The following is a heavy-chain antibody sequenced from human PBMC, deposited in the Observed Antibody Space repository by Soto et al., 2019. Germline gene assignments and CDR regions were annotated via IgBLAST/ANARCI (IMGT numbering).Heavy chain of an antibody. J-gene: IGHJ6*02. V-gene: IGHV3-49*03. CDR2: FRSKAYGGTT. Sequence: PGGSLRLSCTTSGFTFGDFAMSWFRQAPGKGPEWVGFFRSKAYGGTTEYAASVKGRFTISRDDSKSIAYLQMNSLKTEDTAVYYCTGGIWCGGNYFDDWGQGTKVTVSS. CDR1: GFTFGDFA. D-gene: IGHD3-10*01. CDR3: TGGIWCGGNYFDD.